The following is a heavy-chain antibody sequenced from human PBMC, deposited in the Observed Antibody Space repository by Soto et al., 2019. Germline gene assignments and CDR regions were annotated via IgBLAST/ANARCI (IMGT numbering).Heavy chain of an antibody. CDR3: AKVYTYTYGHNYYYYAMDV. V-gene: IGHV3-30*18. J-gene: IGHJ6*02. D-gene: IGHD5-18*01. CDR1: GFTFGDYG. CDR2: ISYDGNNR. Sequence: GGSLRLSCAASGFTFGDYGVHWVRQAPGKGLEWVAVISYDGNNRYYVDSVKGRFTISRDSSENTLYLQMNSLRAEDTAVYYCAKVYTYTYGHNYYYYAMDVWGQGTTVTVSS.